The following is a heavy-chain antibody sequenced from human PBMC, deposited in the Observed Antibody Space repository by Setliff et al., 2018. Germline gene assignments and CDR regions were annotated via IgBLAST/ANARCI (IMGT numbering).Heavy chain of an antibody. Sequence: ASVKVSCKASGYTFSNYGVTWVRQAPGQGLEWMGWVTVYNGNTKYAQNLQGRPTLTTDISTSTAYMELGSLTTDDTAVCYCARVESMVRGKNILRHFDYWGQGIQVTVSS. J-gene: IGHJ4*02. CDR2: VTVYNGNT. V-gene: IGHV1-18*01. D-gene: IGHD3-10*01. CDR1: GYTFSNYG. CDR3: ARVESMVRGKNILRHFDY.